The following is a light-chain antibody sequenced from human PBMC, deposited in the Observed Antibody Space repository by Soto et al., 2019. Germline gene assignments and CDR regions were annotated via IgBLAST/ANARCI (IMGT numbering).Light chain of an antibody. J-gene: IGKJ1*01. Sequence: DNQRAQSPSSLSASFGDRVTITCRASQGIGDMLAWYQQKPGKAPQFLIYAASILQSGVPSRFSGSGSGTDFTLTTNSLQPDDSATYFCQQFHTYPWTFGLGTKVDIK. V-gene: IGKV1-16*01. CDR1: QGIGDM. CDR3: QQFHTYPWT. CDR2: AAS.